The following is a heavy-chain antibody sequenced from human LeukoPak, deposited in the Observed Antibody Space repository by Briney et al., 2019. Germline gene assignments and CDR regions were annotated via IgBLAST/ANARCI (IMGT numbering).Heavy chain of an antibody. D-gene: IGHD3/OR15-3a*01. CDR3: ARRLPGLAAGGNCFDP. CDR1: GYSFTSYW. J-gene: IGHJ5*02. CDR2: IYPGDSDT. Sequence: GESLKICCKGSGYSFTSYWIGWGRPMPRKGLEVGGIIYPGDSDTIYSPSFQGQVTISADKSISTAYLQWSNLKASDTAMYYCARRLPGLAAGGNCFDPWGQGTLVTVSS. V-gene: IGHV5-51*01.